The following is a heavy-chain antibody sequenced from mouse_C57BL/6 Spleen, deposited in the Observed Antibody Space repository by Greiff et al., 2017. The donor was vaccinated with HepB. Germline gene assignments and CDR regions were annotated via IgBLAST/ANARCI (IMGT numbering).Heavy chain of an antibody. V-gene: IGHV1-52*01. D-gene: IGHD1-1*01. CDR3: ARRTTEGYFDV. Sequence: VQLQQPGAELVRPGSSVKLSCKASGYTFTSYWMHWVKQRPIQGLEWIGNIDPSDSETHYNQKFKDKATLTVDKSSSTAYMQLSSLTSEDSAVYYCARRTTEGYFDVWGTGTTVTVSS. J-gene: IGHJ1*03. CDR1: GYTFTSYW. CDR2: IDPSDSET.